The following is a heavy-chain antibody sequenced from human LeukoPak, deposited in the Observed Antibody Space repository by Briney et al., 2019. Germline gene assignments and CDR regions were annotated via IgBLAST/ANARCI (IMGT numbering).Heavy chain of an antibody. CDR3: ATVSHSSGSSRGHWFDP. V-gene: IGHV1-24*01. CDR2: FDHEDGDT. Sequence: ASVKVFCKVSGYTHPELSMHWARQAPGKGLEWMGGFDHEDGDTIYAQKFQGRVTMTQDTSTDTAYMELSSLRSENTAVYYCATVSHSSGSSRGHWFDPGGQGTLVTVSS. CDR1: GYTHPELS. D-gene: IGHD3-22*01. J-gene: IGHJ5*02.